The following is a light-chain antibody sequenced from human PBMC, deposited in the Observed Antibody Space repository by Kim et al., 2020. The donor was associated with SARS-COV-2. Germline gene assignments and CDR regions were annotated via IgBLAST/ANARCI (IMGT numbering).Light chain of an antibody. J-gene: IGKJ5*01. V-gene: IGKV3-20*01. CDR1: QTVSSTS. CDR2: GAS. Sequence: SPGESATLSCRASQTVSSTSLAWYQQKPGQAPRLLIYGASSRATEFPDRFSGSGSGTDFTLTISRLEPEDFAVYYCQQYGGSPITFGQGTRLEIK. CDR3: QQYGGSPIT.